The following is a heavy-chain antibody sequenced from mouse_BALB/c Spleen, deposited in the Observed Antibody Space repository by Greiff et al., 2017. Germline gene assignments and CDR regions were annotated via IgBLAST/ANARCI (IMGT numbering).Heavy chain of an antibody. Sequence: EVHLVESGPGLVKPSQSLSLTCSVTGYSITSGYYWNWIRQFPGNKLEWMGYISYDGSNNYNPSLKNRISITRDTSKNQFFLKLNSVTTEDTATYYCAREDGTTFAYWGQGTLVTVSA. CDR1: GYSITSGYY. CDR3: AREDGTTFAY. CDR2: ISYDGSN. J-gene: IGHJ3*01. D-gene: IGHD2-1*01. V-gene: IGHV3-6*02.